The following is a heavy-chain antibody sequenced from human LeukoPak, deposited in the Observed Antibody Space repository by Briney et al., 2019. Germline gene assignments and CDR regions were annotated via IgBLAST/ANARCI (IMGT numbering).Heavy chain of an antibody. V-gene: IGHV3-7*01. Sequence: GGSLRLSCAASGFPFTYWMTWVRRAPGTGLEWEANIKHNGSEKNYVDSVKGQLTISRDNARNSLYLQMNSLRAEDTAVYYCARNRRCCGEDYWGQGTQVTVSS. J-gene: IGHJ4*02. CDR2: IKHNGSEK. CDR1: GFPFTYW. D-gene: IGHD2-21*01. CDR3: ARNRRCCGEDY.